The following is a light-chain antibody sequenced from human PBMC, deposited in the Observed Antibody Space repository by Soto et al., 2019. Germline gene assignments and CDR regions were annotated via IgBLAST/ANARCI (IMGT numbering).Light chain of an antibody. CDR1: SSDVGGYDY. CDR3: CSYTTTSTFV. V-gene: IGLV2-14*03. Sequence: QYALTQPASVSGSPGQSITISCTGTSSDVGGYDYVSWYQQHPGKVPELMIYEVFRRPSGISDRFSGSKSGNTASLTISGLQDEDEADYYCCSYTTTSTFVFGGGTKLTVL. CDR2: EVF. J-gene: IGLJ2*01.